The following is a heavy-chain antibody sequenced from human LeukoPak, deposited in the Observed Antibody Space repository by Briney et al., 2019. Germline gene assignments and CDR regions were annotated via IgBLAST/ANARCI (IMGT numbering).Heavy chain of an antibody. D-gene: IGHD3-10*01. CDR2: IYSGGST. Sequence: PGGSLRLSCAASGFTFSTYSMNWVRQAPGKGLEWVSVIYSGGSTYYADSVKGRFTISRDNSKNTLYLQMNSLRAEDTAVYYCASSWLGVDYWGQGTLVTVSS. CDR1: GFTFSTYS. V-gene: IGHV3-53*01. J-gene: IGHJ4*02. CDR3: ASSWLGVDY.